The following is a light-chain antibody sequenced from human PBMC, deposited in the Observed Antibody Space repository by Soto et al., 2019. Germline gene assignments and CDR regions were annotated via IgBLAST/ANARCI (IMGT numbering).Light chain of an antibody. CDR1: QSISSW. Sequence: DIQMTQSPSTLSASVGDRVTITCRASQSISSWLAWYQQKPGKAPKLLIYDASSLESGAPSRFSGSGSGTEFTITISSLQPDDFATYYCQQYNSYSTFGQGTKLEIK. CDR3: QQYNSYST. CDR2: DAS. J-gene: IGKJ2*01. V-gene: IGKV1-5*01.